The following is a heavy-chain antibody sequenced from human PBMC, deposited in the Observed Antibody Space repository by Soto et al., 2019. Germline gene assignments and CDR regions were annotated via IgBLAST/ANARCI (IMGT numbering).Heavy chain of an antibody. Sequence: GASVMVSCKVSGYTLTELSMHWVRQAPGKGLEWMGGFDPEDGETIYAQKFQGRVTMTKDTSTDTAYMELSSLRSEDTAVYYCATELTGTPYNWFDPWGQGTLVTVSS. CDR2: FDPEDGET. D-gene: IGHD1-20*01. CDR3: ATELTGTPYNWFDP. J-gene: IGHJ5*02. CDR1: GYTLTELS. V-gene: IGHV1-24*01.